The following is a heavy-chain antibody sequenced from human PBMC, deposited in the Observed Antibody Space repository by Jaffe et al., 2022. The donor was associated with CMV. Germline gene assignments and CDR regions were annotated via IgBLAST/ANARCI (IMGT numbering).Heavy chain of an antibody. CDR2: IYQTGTT. Sequence: QLRLQESGPGLVKPSETLSLTCTVSGASVSDGSYYWGWIRQPPGKGLEWIGHIYQTGTTNYNPSLKSRVTISVDTSKNRFSLKLTSVTAADTALYFCAGAPPTFDIWGQGTVVTVSS. CDR3: AGAPPTFDI. V-gene: IGHV4-39*01. J-gene: IGHJ3*02. CDR1: GASVSDGSYY.